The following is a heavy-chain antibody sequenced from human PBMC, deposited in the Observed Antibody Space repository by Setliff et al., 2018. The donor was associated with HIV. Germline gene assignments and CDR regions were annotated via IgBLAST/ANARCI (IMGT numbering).Heavy chain of an antibody. V-gene: IGHV4-34*01. D-gene: IGHD5-12*01. Sequence: SETLSLTCAVYGGSFNDYYWSWIRQPPGKGLEWIGEIIHSGSINYNPSLKSRVTISVDTYNNQCSLNMNSVNAADTAVYYCARGYASGYDAYGYWGQGTLVTVSS. CDR2: IIHSGSI. CDR1: GGSFNDYY. J-gene: IGHJ4*02. CDR3: ARGYASGYDAYGY.